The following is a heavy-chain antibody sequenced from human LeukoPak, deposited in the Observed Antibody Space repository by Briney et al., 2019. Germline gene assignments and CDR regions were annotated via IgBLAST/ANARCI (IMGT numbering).Heavy chain of an antibody. CDR2: IRYDGSNK. CDR1: GFTFSTYG. V-gene: IGHV3-30*02. D-gene: IGHD6-19*01. J-gene: IGHJ4*02. Sequence: GGSLRLSCAASGFTFSTYGMLWVRQAPGQGPEWVALIRYDGSNKYYADSVKGRFTISSDNSKNTLYLQMNSLRVEDTAMYYCAKAGTQQWLLFVGVYWGQGALVTVSS. CDR3: AKAGTQQWLLFVGVY.